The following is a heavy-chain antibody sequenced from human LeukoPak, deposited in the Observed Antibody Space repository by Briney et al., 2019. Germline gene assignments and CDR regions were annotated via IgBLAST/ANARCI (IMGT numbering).Heavy chain of an antibody. CDR1: GYSFRNFG. D-gene: IGHD6-6*01. Sequence: ASVKVSCKASGYSFRNFGISWVRQAPGQGLEWMGGIIPIFGTANYAQKFQGRVTITTDESTSTAYMELSSLRSEDTAVYYCARDSADLRRPSYYYYYMDVWGKGTTVTVSS. CDR2: IIPIFGTA. J-gene: IGHJ6*03. CDR3: ARDSADLRRPSYYYYYMDV. V-gene: IGHV1-69*05.